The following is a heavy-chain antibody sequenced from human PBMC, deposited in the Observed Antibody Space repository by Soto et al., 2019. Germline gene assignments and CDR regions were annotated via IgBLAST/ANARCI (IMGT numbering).Heavy chain of an antibody. D-gene: IGHD6-19*01. J-gene: IGHJ4*02. CDR3: ARRGAVAGLHY. Sequence: EVQLVESGGGLVQPGGSLRVSCAASGFTFSSYWMHWVRQAPGKGLVWVSRINSDGSSTSYADSVKGRFTISRDNAENTLYLQMNSLRAEDTAIYYCARRGAVAGLHYWGQGTLVTVSS. CDR1: GFTFSSYW. CDR2: INSDGSST. V-gene: IGHV3-74*01.